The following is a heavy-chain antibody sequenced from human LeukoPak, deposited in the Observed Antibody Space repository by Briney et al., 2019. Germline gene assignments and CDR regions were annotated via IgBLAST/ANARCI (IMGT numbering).Heavy chain of an antibody. J-gene: IGHJ5*02. D-gene: IGHD1-26*01. Sequence: SETPSLTCGVSGGSITTTNFWSWVRQPPGGGLEWIGEISLRGRTQYNPSLKSRVNISIDESRNHLYLSQASVTAADTAVYYCSRESGPYCPFGHWGPGTLVAVTS. V-gene: IGHV4-4*02. CDR2: ISLRGRT. CDR3: SRESGPYCPFGH. CDR1: GGSITTTNF.